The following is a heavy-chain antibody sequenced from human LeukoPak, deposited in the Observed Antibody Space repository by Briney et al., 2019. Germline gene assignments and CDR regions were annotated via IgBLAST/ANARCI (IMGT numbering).Heavy chain of an antibody. Sequence: KSGGSLRLSCAASGFTFSDYYMSRIRQAPGKGLEWVSYISSSGSTIYYADSVKGRFTISRDNAKNSLYLQMNSLRAEDTAVYYCAKDYVWGSYRWESYFDYWGQGTLVTVSS. J-gene: IGHJ4*02. CDR2: ISSSGSTI. V-gene: IGHV3-11*04. D-gene: IGHD3-16*02. CDR1: GFTFSDYY. CDR3: AKDYVWGSYRWESYFDY.